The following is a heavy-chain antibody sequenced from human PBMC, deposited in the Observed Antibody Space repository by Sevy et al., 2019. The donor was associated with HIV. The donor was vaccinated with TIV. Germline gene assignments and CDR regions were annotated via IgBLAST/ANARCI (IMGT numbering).Heavy chain of an antibody. Sequence: GGSLRLSCTASGFTFGDYAMSWFRQAPGKGLEWVGFIRSKAYGGKTEYAASVKGRFTISRDDSKSIAYLQMNSLKTEDTAVYYCTRAPLIGYDSSGYYTSFDYWGQGTLVTVSS. D-gene: IGHD3-22*01. CDR1: GFTFGDYA. CDR2: IRSKAYGGKT. CDR3: TRAPLIGYDSSGYYTSFDY. J-gene: IGHJ4*02. V-gene: IGHV3-49*03.